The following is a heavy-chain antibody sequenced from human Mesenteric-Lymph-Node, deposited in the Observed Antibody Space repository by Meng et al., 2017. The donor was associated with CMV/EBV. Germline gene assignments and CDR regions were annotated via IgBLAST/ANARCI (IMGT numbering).Heavy chain of an antibody. J-gene: IGHJ4*02. D-gene: IGHD2-2*01. CDR3: ARSIVVPAAIDY. CDR1: GGSISSGDYY. V-gene: IGHV4-30-4*08. Sequence: TVSGGSISSGDYYWSWIRQPPGKGLEWIGYIYYSGSTYYNPSLKSRVTISVDTSKNQFSLKLSSVTAADTAVYYCARSIVVPAAIDYWGQGTLVTVSS. CDR2: IYYSGST.